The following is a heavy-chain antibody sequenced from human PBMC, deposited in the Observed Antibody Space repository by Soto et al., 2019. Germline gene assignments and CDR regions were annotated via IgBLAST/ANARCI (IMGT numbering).Heavy chain of an antibody. V-gene: IGHV3-30-3*01. J-gene: IGHJ6*02. Sequence: PGGSLRLSCAASGFTFSSYAMHWVRQAPGKGLEWVAVISYDGSNKYYADSVKGRFTISRDNSKNTLYLQMNSLRAEDTAVYYCARDDHSQPVPGYYYGMDVWGQGTTVTVSS. CDR1: GFTFSSYA. CDR2: ISYDGSNK. D-gene: IGHD2-2*01. CDR3: ARDDHSQPVPGYYYGMDV.